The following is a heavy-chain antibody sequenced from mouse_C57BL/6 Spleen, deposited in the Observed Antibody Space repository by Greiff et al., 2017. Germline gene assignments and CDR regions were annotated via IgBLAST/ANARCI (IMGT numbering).Heavy chain of an antibody. Sequence: QVQLQQSGAELARPGASVKLSCKASGYTFTSYCISWVKQRTGQGLEWIGGIYPRSGNTYYNEKFKGKATLTADKSSSPAYLELRSLTSEDSAVYFCARSGYGNPGGCAYWGQGTLVTVSA. D-gene: IGHD2-10*02. CDR3: ARSGYGNPGGCAY. CDR1: GYTFTSYC. V-gene: IGHV1-81*01. J-gene: IGHJ3*01. CDR2: IYPRSGNT.